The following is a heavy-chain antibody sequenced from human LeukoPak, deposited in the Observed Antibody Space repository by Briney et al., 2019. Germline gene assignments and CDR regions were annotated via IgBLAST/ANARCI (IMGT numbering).Heavy chain of an antibody. D-gene: IGHD3-16*02. J-gene: IGHJ4*02. V-gene: IGHV1-18*04. CDR1: GYTFSSYY. CDR2: VSTYDGNR. Sequence: GASVKVSCKASGYTFSSYYIHWVRQAPGERPEWMGWVSTYDGNRNYAQKFQGRVSMTVDTSTGTAYMELRSLTSDDTAIYYCARDRRRYTTTSYGYTYWGQGSLVTVSS. CDR3: ARDRRRYTTTSYGYTY.